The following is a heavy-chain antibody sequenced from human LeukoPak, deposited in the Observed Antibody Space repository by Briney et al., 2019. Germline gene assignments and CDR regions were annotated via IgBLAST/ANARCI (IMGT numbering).Heavy chain of an antibody. V-gene: IGHV3-23*01. J-gene: IGHJ4*02. CDR3: ACSPHYYFDY. D-gene: IGHD2-15*01. CDR2: ISGSGGST. CDR1: GFTFGSYA. Sequence: GGSLRLSCAASGFTFGSYAMSWVRQAPGKGLEWVSAISGSGGSTYYADSVKGRFTISRDNSKNTLYLQMNSLRAEDTAVYYCACSPHYYFDYWGQGTLVTVSS.